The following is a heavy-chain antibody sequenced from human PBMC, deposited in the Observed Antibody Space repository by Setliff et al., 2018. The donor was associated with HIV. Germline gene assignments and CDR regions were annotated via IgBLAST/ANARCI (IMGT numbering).Heavy chain of an antibody. V-gene: IGHV3-15*01. CDR2: IKSNSDGATT. J-gene: IGHJ3*02. Sequence: PGGSLRLSCTASGLTFNNAWMSWVRQAPGKGLEWVGLIKSNSDGATTDYAAPVKGRFSISREDSENTLYLQMNSLRTEDKGIYYCARETTGWFGELAAAFDIWGHGTLVTVSS. CDR3: ARETTGWFGELAAAFDI. CDR1: GLTFNNAW. D-gene: IGHD3-10*01.